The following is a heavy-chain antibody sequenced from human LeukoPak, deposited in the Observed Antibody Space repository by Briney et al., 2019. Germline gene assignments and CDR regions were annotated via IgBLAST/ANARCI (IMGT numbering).Heavy chain of an antibody. V-gene: IGHV4-61*02. D-gene: IGHD4-11*01. CDR1: GGSISSGSYY. CDR2: IYTSGST. J-gene: IGHJ5*02. CDR3: AIQRGATVTQPEPNWFDP. Sequence: SQTLSLTCTVYGGSISSGSYYWSWIRQPAGKGLEWIGRIYTSGSTNYNPSLKSRVTISVDTSKNQFSLKLSSVTAADTAVYYCAIQRGATVTQPEPNWFDPWGQGTLVTVSS.